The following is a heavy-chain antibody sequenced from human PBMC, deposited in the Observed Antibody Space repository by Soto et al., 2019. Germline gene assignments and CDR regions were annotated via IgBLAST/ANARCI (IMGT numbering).Heavy chain of an antibody. J-gene: IGHJ4*02. D-gene: IGHD3-9*01. Sequence: PSETLSRTCTVSGGSIASRGYYWSWIRQHPGTGLEWIGYISYSGSTYYNPSLKSRVTISVDTSKNQFSLKLTSVTAADTAVYYSAGDPSLDWNYFDYWGQGTLVTVSS. CDR1: GGSIASRGYY. CDR3: AGDPSLDWNYFDY. CDR2: ISYSGST. V-gene: IGHV4-31*03.